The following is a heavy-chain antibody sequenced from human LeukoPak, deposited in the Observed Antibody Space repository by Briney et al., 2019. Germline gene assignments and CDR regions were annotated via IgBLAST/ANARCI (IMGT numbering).Heavy chain of an antibody. CDR3: ARSNGDCSSTSCYEYYFDY. CDR1: GFTFSSYS. CDR2: ISSSSSYI. V-gene: IGHV3-21*01. J-gene: IGHJ4*02. Sequence: GGSLRLSCAASGFTFSSYSMNWVRQAPGKGLEWASSISSSSSYISYADSVKGRFTISRDSAKNSLYLQMNSLRAEDTAVYYCARSNGDCSSTSCYEYYFDYWGQGTLVTVSS. D-gene: IGHD2-2*01.